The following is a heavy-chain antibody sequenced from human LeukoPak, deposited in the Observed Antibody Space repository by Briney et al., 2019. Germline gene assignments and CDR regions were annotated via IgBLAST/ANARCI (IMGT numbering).Heavy chain of an antibody. CDR2: IYYSGST. Sequence: SETLFLTCTVSGGSISSYYWSWIRQPPGKGLEWIGYIYYSGSTNYNPSLKSRVTISVDTSKNQFSLKLSSVTAADTAVYYCARDRAPGDYYGSGSLGYYYGMDVWGQGTTVTVSS. CDR1: GGSISSYY. CDR3: ARDRAPGDYYGSGSLGYYYGMDV. D-gene: IGHD3-10*01. V-gene: IGHV4-59*01. J-gene: IGHJ6*02.